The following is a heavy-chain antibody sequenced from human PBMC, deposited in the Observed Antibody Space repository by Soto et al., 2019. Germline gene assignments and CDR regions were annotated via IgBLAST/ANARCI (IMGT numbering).Heavy chain of an antibody. V-gene: IGHV4-30-4*02. CDR2: IYYSGST. CDR1: GGSISSGDYY. J-gene: IGHJ6*02. CDR3: ARVLRVGYCSSTSCPYFYGMDV. Sequence: PSDSLSLTCTVSGGSISSGDYYWSWIRQPPGKGLEWIGYIYYSGSTYYNPSLKSRVTISVDTSKNQFSLKLSSVTAADTAVYYCARVLRVGYCSSTSCPYFYGMDVWGQGTTVTAP. D-gene: IGHD2-2*01.